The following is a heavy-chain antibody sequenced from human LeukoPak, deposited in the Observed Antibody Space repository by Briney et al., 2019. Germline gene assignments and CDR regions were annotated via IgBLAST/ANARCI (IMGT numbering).Heavy chain of an antibody. V-gene: IGHV1-18*04. Sequence: ASVKVSCKTSGYTFTSYYMHWVRQAPGQGLEWMGWISAYNGNTNYAQKLQGRVTMTTDTSTSTAYMELRSLRSDDTAVYYCARGSSSWPMDVWGKGTTVTVSS. CDR1: GYTFTSYY. CDR3: ARGSSSWPMDV. D-gene: IGHD6-13*01. J-gene: IGHJ6*04. CDR2: ISAYNGNT.